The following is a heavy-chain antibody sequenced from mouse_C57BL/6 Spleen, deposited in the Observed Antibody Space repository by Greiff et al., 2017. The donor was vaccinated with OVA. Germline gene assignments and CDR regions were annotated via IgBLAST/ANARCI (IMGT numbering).Heavy chain of an antibody. CDR1: SYTFTSYW. CDR2: IHPNSGST. J-gene: IGHJ2*01. D-gene: IGHD2-5*01. CDR3: ARGGYSIDFDY. Sequence: QVQLQQPGAELVKPGASVKLSCKASSYTFTSYWMHWVKQRPGQGLEWIGMIHPNSGSTNYNEKFKSKATLTVDKSSSTAYMQSSSLTSEDSAVYYCARGGYSIDFDYWGQGTTLTVSS. V-gene: IGHV1-64*01.